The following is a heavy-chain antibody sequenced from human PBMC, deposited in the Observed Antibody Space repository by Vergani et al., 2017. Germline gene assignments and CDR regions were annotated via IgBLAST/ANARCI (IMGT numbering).Heavy chain of an antibody. D-gene: IGHD2/OR15-2a*01. Sequence: EVQLVQSGAEVKRPGQSLKISCKVFKYNSSNWIAWVRQMPGKGLEYMGISSPTDSDTRYSPSFQGRVTISADKSIDTSYLQWSSLRSSDTSIYYCVRHQIVDTHYFFDYWCQGTLVTVSS. V-gene: IGHV5-51*01. CDR3: VRHQIVDTHYFFDY. J-gene: IGHJ4*02. CDR1: KYNSSNW. CDR2: SSPTDSDT.